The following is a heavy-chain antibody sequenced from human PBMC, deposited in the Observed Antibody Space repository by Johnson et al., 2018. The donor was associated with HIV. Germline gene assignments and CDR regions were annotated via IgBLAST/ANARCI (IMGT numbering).Heavy chain of an antibody. CDR3: ARSVGYYDSSGYYYVDAFDI. D-gene: IGHD3-22*01. CDR1: GFTFSSYG. J-gene: IGHJ3*02. V-gene: IGHV3-20*04. CDR2: IKWNGGST. Sequence: MLLVESGGGVVQPGRSLRLSCAASGFTFSSYGMHWVRQAPGKGLEWVSGIKWNGGSTGYADSVKGRFTISRDNAKNSLYLQMNSLRAEDTALYYCARSVGYYDSSGYYYVDAFDIWGQGTMVTVSS.